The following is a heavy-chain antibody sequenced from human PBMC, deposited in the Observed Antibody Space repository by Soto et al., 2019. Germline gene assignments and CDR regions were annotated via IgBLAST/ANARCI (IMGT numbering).Heavy chain of an antibody. CDR1: GFTCSSYS. CDR2: ISSSSSTI. D-gene: IGHD6-19*01. Sequence: GSLRLSCAASGFTCSSYSMNWVRQAPGKGLEWVSYISSSSSTIYYADSVKGRFTISRDNAKNSLYLQMNSLRDEDTAVYYCAGDSSGWYDPPDAFDIWGQGTMVTVSS. V-gene: IGHV3-48*02. J-gene: IGHJ3*02. CDR3: AGDSSGWYDPPDAFDI.